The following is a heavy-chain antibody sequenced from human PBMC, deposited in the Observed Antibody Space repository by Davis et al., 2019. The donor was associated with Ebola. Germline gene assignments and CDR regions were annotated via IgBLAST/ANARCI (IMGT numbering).Heavy chain of an antibody. V-gene: IGHV3-23*01. J-gene: IGHJ4*02. CDR1: GFIFRNFA. CDR2: ISGSGDNT. D-gene: IGHD4-17*01. CDR3: AKDRVAMSTVTKFDS. Sequence: GGSLRLSCGGSGFIFRNFALSWVRQAPGKGLEWVAAISGSGDNTYYADSVKGRFIISRDNSRDTLYLHMNSLRADDTATYYCAKDRVAMSTVTKFDSWGQGRLVSVSS.